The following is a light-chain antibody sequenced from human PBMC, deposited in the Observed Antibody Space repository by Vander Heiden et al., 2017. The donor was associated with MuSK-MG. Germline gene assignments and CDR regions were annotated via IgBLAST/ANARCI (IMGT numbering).Light chain of an antibody. J-gene: IGKJ2*01. V-gene: IGKV2-28*01. CDR2: LGF. CDR1: ESLLHSNGYTY. CDR3: MQALQTPRT. Sequence: DIVMTQSPLSLPVTPGEPASISCRSNESLLHSNGYTYLDWYLQKPGQSPHLLIYLGFNRAAGVPDRFSGSGSGTDFTLKIRRVEAEDLGAFYCMQALQTPRTFGQGTRLEIK.